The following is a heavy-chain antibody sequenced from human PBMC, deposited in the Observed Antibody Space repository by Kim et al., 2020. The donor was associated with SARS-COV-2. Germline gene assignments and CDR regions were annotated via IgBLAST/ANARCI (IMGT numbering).Heavy chain of an antibody. CDR3: ARIVDTAMVEDY. Sequence: SETLSLTCAVYGGSFSGYYWSWIRQPPGKGLEWIGEINHSGSTNYNPSLKSRVTISVDTSKNQFSLKLSSVTAADTAVYYCARIVDTAMVEDYWGQGTLVTVSS. V-gene: IGHV4-34*01. D-gene: IGHD5-18*01. CDR2: INHSGST. CDR1: GGSFSGYY. J-gene: IGHJ4*02.